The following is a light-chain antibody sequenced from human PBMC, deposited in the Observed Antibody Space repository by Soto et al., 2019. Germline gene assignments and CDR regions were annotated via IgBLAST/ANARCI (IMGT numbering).Light chain of an antibody. CDR1: SVAVAYYSY. V-gene: IGLV2-14*01. CDR3: SVYTSENTYV. CDR2: EAR. J-gene: IGLJ1*01. Sequence: LTHPASESGSLGQSITISCTGTSVAVAYYSYVSWYQQHTGKAPNLLIYEARNRPSGVPDSFSGSKSRNTDSRNIYGLQAADEAEYYCSVYTSENTYVFVTGTKVTVL.